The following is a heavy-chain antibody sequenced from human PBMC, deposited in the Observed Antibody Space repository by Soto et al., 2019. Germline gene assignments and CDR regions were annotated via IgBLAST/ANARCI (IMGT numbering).Heavy chain of an antibody. D-gene: IGHD1-26*01. CDR2: IDPSDSYT. J-gene: IGHJ4*02. Sequence: GESLKISRKGSGYTFTDYWISWVRQMPGKGLEWMGRIDPSDSYTSNSPSFQGHVTISADKSINTAYMQWSSLKASDTAMYYCVRHRVGSYYYFDYWGQGALVTVSS. CDR1: GYTFTDYW. CDR3: VRHRVGSYYYFDY. V-gene: IGHV5-10-1*01.